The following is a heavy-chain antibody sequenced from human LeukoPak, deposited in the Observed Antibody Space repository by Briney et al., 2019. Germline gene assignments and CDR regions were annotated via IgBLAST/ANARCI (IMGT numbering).Heavy chain of an antibody. CDR2: ISSSSSYI. Sequence: PGGSLRLSCAASGFTFSSYSMNWVSQAPGKGLEWVSSISSSSSYIYYADSVKGRFTISRDNAKNSLYLQMNSLRAEDTAVYYCARDLEGSTILDYWGQGTLVTVSS. V-gene: IGHV3-21*01. D-gene: IGHD2/OR15-2a*01. CDR1: GFTFSSYS. CDR3: ARDLEGSTILDY. J-gene: IGHJ4*02.